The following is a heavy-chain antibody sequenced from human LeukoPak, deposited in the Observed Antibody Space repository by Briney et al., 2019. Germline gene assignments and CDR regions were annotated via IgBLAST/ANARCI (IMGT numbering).Heavy chain of an antibody. CDR2: ISSSSSYI. J-gene: IGHJ2*01. CDR1: GFTFSSYS. V-gene: IGHV3-21*01. CDR3: AREEFHYDSSGYYESWYFDL. Sequence: GGSLRLSCAASGFTFSSYSMNWVRQAPGKGLEWVSSISSSSSYIYYADSVKGRFTISRDNAKNSLYLQMNSLRAEDTAVYYCAREEFHYDSSGYYESWYFDLWGRGTLVTVSS. D-gene: IGHD3-22*01.